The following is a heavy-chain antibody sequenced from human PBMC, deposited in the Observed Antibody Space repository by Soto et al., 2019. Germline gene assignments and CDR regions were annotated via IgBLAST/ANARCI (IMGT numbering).Heavy chain of an antibody. CDR2: LWSDGSNK. Sequence: QAQLVESGGGVVQPGRSLRLSCAASGFTFSNYGMHWVRQPPGKGLEWVAVLWSDGSNKYYAESVKGRFTIPRDNSKNTLYLQMDSLRAGDTAVYYCARGEAAGPYGMDVWGQGTTVTVSS. CDR1: GFTFSNYG. J-gene: IGHJ6*02. V-gene: IGHV3-33*01. CDR3: ARGEAAGPYGMDV. D-gene: IGHD6-13*01.